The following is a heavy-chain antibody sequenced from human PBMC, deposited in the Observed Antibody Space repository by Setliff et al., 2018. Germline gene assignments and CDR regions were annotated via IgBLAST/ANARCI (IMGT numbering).Heavy chain of an antibody. J-gene: IGHJ3*02. V-gene: IGHV4-30-2*01. Sequence: PSETLSLTCAVSGGSISSGGYSWSWIRQPPGKGLEWIGYIYHSGSTYYNPSLKSRVTISVDRSKNQFSLKLSSVTAADTAVYYCARAKTFFGAFIRAFDIWGQGRMVTVSS. CDR2: IYHSGST. CDR3: ARAKTFFGAFIRAFDI. CDR1: GGSISSGGYS. D-gene: IGHD3-3*01.